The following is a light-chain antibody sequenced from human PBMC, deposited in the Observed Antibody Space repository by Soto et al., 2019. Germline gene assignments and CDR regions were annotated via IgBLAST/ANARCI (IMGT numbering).Light chain of an antibody. V-gene: IGLV1-47*02. CDR1: SSNIGSNY. Sequence: QSVLTQPPSASGTPGQRVTISCSGSSSNIGSNYVYWYQQLPGTAPKLLIYSNDQRPSGVPDRFSGSKSGTSASLAISGLRSEDEANYYCAPWNDSLSGLVFGGGTKLTVL. J-gene: IGLJ2*01. CDR3: APWNDSLSGLV. CDR2: SND.